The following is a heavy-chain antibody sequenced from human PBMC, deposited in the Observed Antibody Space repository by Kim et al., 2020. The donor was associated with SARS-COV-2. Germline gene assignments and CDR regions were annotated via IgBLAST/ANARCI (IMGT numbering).Heavy chain of an antibody. J-gene: IGHJ6*01. CDR1: GGSISSSSYY. D-gene: IGHD3-10*01. CDR3: ARDRARGGIPPHYYYV. V-gene: IGHV4-39*07. CDR2: IYYSGST. Sequence: SETLSLTCTVSGGSISSSSYYWGWIRQPPGKGLEWIGSIYYSGSTYYNPSLKSRVTISVDTSKNQFSLKLSSVTAADTAVYYCARDRARGGIPPHYYYV.